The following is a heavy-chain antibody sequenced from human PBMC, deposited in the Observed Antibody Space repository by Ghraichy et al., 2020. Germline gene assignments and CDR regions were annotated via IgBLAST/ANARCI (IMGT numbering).Heavy chain of an antibody. CDR3: ARGNVLRSGSYYRVRYNWFDP. J-gene: IGHJ5*02. V-gene: IGHV4-34*01. CDR2: INHSGST. D-gene: IGHD1-26*01. Sequence: SETLSLTCAVYGGSFSGYYWSWIRQPPGKGLEWIGEINHSGSTNYNPSLKSRVTISVDTSKNQFSLKLSSVTAADTAVYYCARGNVLRSGSYYRVRYNWFDPWGQGTLVTVSS. CDR1: GGSFSGYY.